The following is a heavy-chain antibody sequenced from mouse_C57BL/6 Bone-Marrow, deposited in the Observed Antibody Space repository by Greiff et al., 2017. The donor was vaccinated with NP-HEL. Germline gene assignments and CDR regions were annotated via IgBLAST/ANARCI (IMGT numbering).Heavy chain of an antibody. Sequence: QVQLKESGAELVRPGASVTLSCKASGYTFTDYEMHWVKQTPVHGLEWIGAIDPETGGTAYNQKFKGKAILTADKSSSTAYMELRSLTSEDSAVYYCTRREYYGSSFGTDVWGTGTTVTVSS. CDR3: TRREYYGSSFGTDV. D-gene: IGHD1-1*01. CDR2: IDPETGGT. J-gene: IGHJ1*03. CDR1: GYTFTDYE. V-gene: IGHV1-15*01.